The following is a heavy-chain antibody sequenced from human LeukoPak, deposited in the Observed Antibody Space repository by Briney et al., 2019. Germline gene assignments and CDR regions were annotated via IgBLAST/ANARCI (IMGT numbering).Heavy chain of an antibody. J-gene: IGHJ4*02. D-gene: IGHD1-26*01. CDR2: FDPEDGET. CDR3: ASWELSLKGFDY. Sequence: GASVKVSCKVSGYTLTELSMHWVRQAPGKGLEWMGGFDPEDGETIYAQKFQGRVTMTEDTSTDTAYMELSSLRSEGTAVYYCASWELSLKGFDYWGQGTLVTVSS. CDR1: GYTLTELS. V-gene: IGHV1-24*01.